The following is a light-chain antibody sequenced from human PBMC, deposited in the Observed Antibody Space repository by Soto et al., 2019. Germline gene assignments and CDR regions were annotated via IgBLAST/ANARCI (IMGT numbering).Light chain of an antibody. CDR3: SSYGGSKHFV. J-gene: IGLJ1*01. V-gene: IGLV2-8*01. CDR2: EVT. CDR1: SSDVGGYNF. Sequence: QSVLTQPPSASGSPVQSVTISCTGTSSDVGGYNFVSWYQHFPGKAPKLIIYEVTKRPSGVPDRFSGSKSRNTASLTVSGLQTDDEADYYWSSYGGSKHFVFANGTKVT.